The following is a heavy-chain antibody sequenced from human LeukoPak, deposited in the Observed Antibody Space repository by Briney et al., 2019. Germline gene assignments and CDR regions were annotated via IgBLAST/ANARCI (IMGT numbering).Heavy chain of an antibody. D-gene: IGHD6-19*01. CDR1: GYRFTSHW. CDR3: ARRPYSSGWYTGCYFDF. V-gene: IGHV5-51*01. CDR2: IYPGDSNT. J-gene: IGHJ4*02. Sequence: GESLKISCKASGYRFTSHWIGWVRQMPGKGLERMGIIYPGDSNTEYSPSFQGQGTISVDNSINTAYLQWNSLKASDTAMYYCARRPYSSGWYTGCYFDFWGQGTLVTVSS.